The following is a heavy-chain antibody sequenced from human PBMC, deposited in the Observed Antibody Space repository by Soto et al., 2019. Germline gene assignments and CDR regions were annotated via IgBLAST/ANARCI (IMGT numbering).Heavy chain of an antibody. Sequence: GESLKISCKGSGYSFKTYWISWVRQMPGKGLEWMGRIDPSDSYTTYSPSFQGHVTISADKSISTAYLQWGSLKASDTAIFYCARMGRRGVLDSWGQGTLVTVSS. J-gene: IGHJ4*02. V-gene: IGHV5-10-1*01. CDR1: GYSFKTYW. CDR2: IDPSDSYT. D-gene: IGHD3-10*01. CDR3: ARMGRRGVLDS.